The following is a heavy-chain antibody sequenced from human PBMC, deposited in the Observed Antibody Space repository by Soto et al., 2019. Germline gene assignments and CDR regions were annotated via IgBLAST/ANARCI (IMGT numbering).Heavy chain of an antibody. V-gene: IGHV1-69*12. CDR2: IIPIFGTA. CDR1: GGTFSSYA. J-gene: IGHJ5*02. D-gene: IGHD3-3*01. Sequence: QVQLVQSGXEVKKXGSSVKVSCKASGGTFSSYAISWVRQAPGQGLEWMGGIIPIFGTANYAQKFQGRVTITADESTSTAYMELSSLRSEDTAVYYCARVREWSGYPNWFDPWGQGTLVTASS. CDR3: ARVREWSGYPNWFDP.